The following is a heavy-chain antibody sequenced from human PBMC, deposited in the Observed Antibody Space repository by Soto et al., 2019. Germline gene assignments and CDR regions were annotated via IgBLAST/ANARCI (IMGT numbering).Heavy chain of an antibody. CDR2: INPNSGGT. J-gene: IGHJ5*02. D-gene: IGHD6-13*01. CDR3: ARVGIAAAGYSNWFDP. CDR1: GYTFTGYY. V-gene: IGHV1-2*02. Sequence: ASVEVCCEASGYTFTGYYIHWVRQAPGQGLEWMGWINPNSGGTNYAQKFQGRVTMTRDTSISTAYMELSRLRSDDTAVYYCARVGIAAAGYSNWFDPWGQGTLVTVPQ.